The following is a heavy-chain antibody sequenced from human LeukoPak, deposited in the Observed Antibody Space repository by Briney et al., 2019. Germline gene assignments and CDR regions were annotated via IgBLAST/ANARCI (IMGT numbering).Heavy chain of an antibody. Sequence: ASVKVSCKASGYTFTSYDINWVRQATGQGLEWMGWISPNSGGTNYAQKFQGRVTMTRDTSISTAYMELSRLRSDDTAVYYCARDGVSGYYYDSSGYRRKYYYYYYYMDVWGKGTTVTVSS. CDR3: ARDGVSGYYYDSSGYRRKYYYYYYYMDV. J-gene: IGHJ6*03. CDR2: ISPNSGGT. D-gene: IGHD3-22*01. CDR1: GYTFTSYD. V-gene: IGHV1-2*02.